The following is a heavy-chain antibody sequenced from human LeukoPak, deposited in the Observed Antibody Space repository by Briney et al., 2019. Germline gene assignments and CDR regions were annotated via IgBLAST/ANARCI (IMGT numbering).Heavy chain of an antibody. CDR1: GFIFSDYY. V-gene: IGHV3-11*01. Sequence: PGGSLRLSCEASGFIFSDYYMSWIRQAPGKGLEWISYISSSGKTIYYADSVKGRFSISRDNAKNSLYLQMNSLRADDTAVYYCARGSGDATFDYWGQGTLVTVSS. CDR3: ARGSGDATFDY. J-gene: IGHJ4*02. D-gene: IGHD5-12*01. CDR2: ISSSGKTI.